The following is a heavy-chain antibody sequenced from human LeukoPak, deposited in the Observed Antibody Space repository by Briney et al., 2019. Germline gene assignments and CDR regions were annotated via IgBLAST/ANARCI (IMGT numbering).Heavy chain of an antibody. Sequence: GGSLRLSCEVSGFTFSNNWMHWVRQAPGRGLVWVSRINTNGSSTTYADSVKGRFTISRDNAKNTLNLQMNSLRTEDTPVYYCARGYSGNYRTDYWGQGTLVTVSS. J-gene: IGHJ4*02. V-gene: IGHV3-74*01. CDR3: ARGYSGNYRTDY. CDR2: INTNGSST. D-gene: IGHD1-26*01. CDR1: GFTFSNNW.